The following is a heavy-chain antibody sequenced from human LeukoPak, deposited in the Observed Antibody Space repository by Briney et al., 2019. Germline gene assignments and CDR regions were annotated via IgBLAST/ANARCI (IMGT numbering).Heavy chain of an antibody. CDR1: GFSFNKAW. V-gene: IGHV3-30*18. Sequence: GGSLRLSCVASGFSFNKAWMSWVRQAPGKGLEWVAVISYDGSNKYYADSVKGRFTISRDNSKNTLYLQMNSLRAEDTAVYYCAKEGDLWQYSYGDWGIDYWGQGTLVTVSS. J-gene: IGHJ4*02. CDR3: AKEGDLWQYSYGDWGIDY. D-gene: IGHD5-18*01. CDR2: ISYDGSNK.